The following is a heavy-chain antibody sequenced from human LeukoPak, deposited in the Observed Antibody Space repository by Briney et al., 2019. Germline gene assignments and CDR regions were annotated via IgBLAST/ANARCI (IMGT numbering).Heavy chain of an antibody. CDR2: ISSSSSYI. CDR1: GFTLSSYS. J-gene: IGHJ4*02. V-gene: IGHV3-21*01. CDR3: AREPVPAAMNY. Sequence: GGSLRLSCAASGFTLSSYSMTGARKPPGKGLEGVSSISSSSSYIYYADSVKGRFTISRDNAKNSLYLQMNSLRAEDTAVYYCAREPVPAAMNYWGQGTLVTVSS. D-gene: IGHD2-2*01.